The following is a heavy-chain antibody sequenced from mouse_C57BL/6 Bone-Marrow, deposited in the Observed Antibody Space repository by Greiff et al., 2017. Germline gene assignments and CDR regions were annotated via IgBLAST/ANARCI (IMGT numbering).Heavy chain of an antibody. CDR1: GYTFNDYY. CDR3: ARSGDGYSYFDY. D-gene: IGHD2-3*01. CDR2: INPYNGGT. V-gene: IGHV1-26*01. J-gene: IGHJ2*01. Sequence: EVQLQQSGPELVKPGASVKISCKASGYTFNDYYMNWVKQSHGKSLEWIGNINPYNGGTSYNPKFKGKATLTVDKSSSTAYMELRSLTSEDSAVYFCARSGDGYSYFDYWGQGTTLTVSS.